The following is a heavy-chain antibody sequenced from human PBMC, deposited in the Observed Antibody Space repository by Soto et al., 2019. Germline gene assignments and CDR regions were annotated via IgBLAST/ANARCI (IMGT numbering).Heavy chain of an antibody. CDR2: ISGGGGVT. J-gene: IGHJ4*02. Sequence: EVQLLESGGGVVQPGGSLRLSCAASGFTFSSHAMNWVRQTPGKGLEWVSLISGGGGVTYYSDSVKGRFTISRDNSKSTLYLQMNSLRAADTALDYCAKVKTASGSEYWGQGTLVTVSS. V-gene: IGHV3-23*01. D-gene: IGHD6-13*01. CDR1: GFTFSSHA. CDR3: AKVKTASGSEY.